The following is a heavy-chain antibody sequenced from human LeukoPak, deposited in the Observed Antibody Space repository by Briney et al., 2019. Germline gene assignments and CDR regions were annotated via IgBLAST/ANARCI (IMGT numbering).Heavy chain of an antibody. CDR3: ASMHYDFWSGYYPFDY. CDR1: GGSISSSSYY. CDR2: IYYSGST. V-gene: IGHV4-39*07. Sequence: SETLSLTCTVSGGSISSSSYYWGWIRQPPGKGLEWIGSIYYSGSTYYNPSLKSRVTISVDTSKNQFSLKLSSVTAADTAVYYCASMHYDFWSGYYPFDYWGQGTLVTVSS. D-gene: IGHD3-3*01. J-gene: IGHJ4*02.